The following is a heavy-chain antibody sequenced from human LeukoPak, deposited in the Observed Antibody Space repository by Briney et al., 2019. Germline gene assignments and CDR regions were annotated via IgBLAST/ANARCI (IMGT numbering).Heavy chain of an antibody. Sequence: GGSLRLSCAASGFTFSSYAMHWVRQAPGKGLEWVAVISYDGSNKYYADSVKGRFTISRDNSKNTLYLQMNSLRAEDTAVYYCAKMLAAAGIAGGFDYWGQGTLVTVSS. V-gene: IGHV3-30-3*02. D-gene: IGHD6-13*01. CDR1: GFTFSSYA. CDR3: AKMLAAAGIAGGFDY. CDR2: ISYDGSNK. J-gene: IGHJ4*02.